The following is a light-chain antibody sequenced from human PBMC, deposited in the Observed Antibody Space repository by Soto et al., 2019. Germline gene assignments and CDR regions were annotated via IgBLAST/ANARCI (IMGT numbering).Light chain of an antibody. J-gene: IGKJ5*01. Sequence: DIQMTQSPSSVSASVGDRVTITCRATQGLSGSLAWYQQKPGKAPRLLISVTSRLHSGVPSRFSGSASGTEFTLTIDSLQPEDLATYYCQQGHNWPLTFGQGTRLE. V-gene: IGKV1-12*01. CDR3: QQGHNWPLT. CDR1: QGLSGS. CDR2: VTS.